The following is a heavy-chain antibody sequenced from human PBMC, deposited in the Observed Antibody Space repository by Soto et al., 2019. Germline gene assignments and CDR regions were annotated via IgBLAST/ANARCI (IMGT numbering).Heavy chain of an antibody. CDR3: AKERDTRSSSCFDS. Sequence: PGGSLRLSCAASRFTFSNYGMQWVRQAPGKGLEWVAVISHDGTVKYYADSVKGRFTISRDNFQNTLDLQMDSLRAGDTAVYYCAKERDTRSSSCFDSWGQGTLVTVSS. V-gene: IGHV3-30*18. CDR2: ISHDGTVK. D-gene: IGHD5-18*01. J-gene: IGHJ4*02. CDR1: RFTFSNYG.